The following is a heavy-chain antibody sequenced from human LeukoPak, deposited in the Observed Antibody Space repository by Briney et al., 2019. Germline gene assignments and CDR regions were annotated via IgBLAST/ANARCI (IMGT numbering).Heavy chain of an antibody. V-gene: IGHV3-23*01. CDR1: GFTFSSYA. J-gene: IGHJ4*02. CDR2: ISGSGGST. CDR3: AKDNLYGSGSYYDC. D-gene: IGHD3-10*01. Sequence: PGGSLRLSCAASGFTFSSYAMSWVRQAPGKGLEWVSAISGSGGSTYYADSVKGRFTISRDNSKNTLYLQMNSLRAEDTAVYYCAKDNLYGSGSYYDCWGQGTLVTVSS.